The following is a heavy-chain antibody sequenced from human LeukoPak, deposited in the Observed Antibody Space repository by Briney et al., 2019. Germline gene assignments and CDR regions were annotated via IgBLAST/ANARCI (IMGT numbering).Heavy chain of an antibody. D-gene: IGHD6-13*01. Sequence: GGSLRLSCAASGFTFSSYGMHWVRQAPGKGLEWVAFIRYDGSNKYYADSVKGRFTISRDNSKNTLYLQMNSLRAEDTAVYYCARDGGAAAGHFDYWGQGTLVTVSS. CDR3: ARDGGAAAGHFDY. CDR2: IRYDGSNK. CDR1: GFTFSSYG. J-gene: IGHJ4*02. V-gene: IGHV3-30*02.